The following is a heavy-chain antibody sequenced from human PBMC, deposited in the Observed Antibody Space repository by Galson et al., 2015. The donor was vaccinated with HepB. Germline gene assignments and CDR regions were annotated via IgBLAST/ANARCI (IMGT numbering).Heavy chain of an antibody. CDR1: GFTFSSYA. D-gene: IGHD1-26*01. J-gene: IGHJ3*02. CDR2: ISYDRSNK. CDR3: ARERTSSGSYFRSGAFDI. V-gene: IGHV3-30-3*01. Sequence: SLRLSCAASGFTFSSYAMHWARQAPGKGLEWVAVISYDRSNKYYADSVKGRFTIPRDNSKNTLYLEMNSLRAEDTAVYYCARERTSSGSYFRSGAFDIWGQGTMVTVSS.